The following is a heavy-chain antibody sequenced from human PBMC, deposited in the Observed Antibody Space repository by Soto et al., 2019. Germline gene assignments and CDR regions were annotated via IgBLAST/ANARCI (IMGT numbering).Heavy chain of an antibody. V-gene: IGHV1-46*01. CDR3: ARKPDYCTSTTCYSLGC. CDR1: GYIFTHYY. D-gene: IGHD2-2*01. J-gene: IGHJ4*02. Sequence: QVQLVQSGAEVKKPGASVKVSCKASGYIFTHYYVYWVRQAPGQGLEWMGMINPSDGSTSYAQKFQGRVTMTRDTSTSTVYMELSSLRSEDTAMYYCARKPDYCTSTTCYSLGCWGQGTLVTVSS. CDR2: INPSDGST.